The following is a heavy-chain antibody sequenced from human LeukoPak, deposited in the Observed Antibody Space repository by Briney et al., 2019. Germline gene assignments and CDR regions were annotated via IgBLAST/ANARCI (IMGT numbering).Heavy chain of an antibody. V-gene: IGHV3-23*01. CDR3: AKDSTIFGAKNYFDY. CDR2: IVGSGLTT. CDR1: EFTFSSYA. Sequence: GGSLRLSCAGAEFTFSSYAMSWVRQAPGKGLEWVSAIVGSGLTTYYADSVKGRFTISRDNSKNTLYLQMSSLRAEDTAVYYCAKDSTIFGAKNYFDYWGQGTLVTVSS. D-gene: IGHD3-3*01. J-gene: IGHJ4*02.